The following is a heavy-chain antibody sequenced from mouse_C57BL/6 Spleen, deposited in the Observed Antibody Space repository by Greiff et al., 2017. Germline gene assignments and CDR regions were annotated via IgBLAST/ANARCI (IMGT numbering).Heavy chain of an antibody. CDR1: GYTFTSYW. CDR3: ARFGTTEDAMDY. V-gene: IGHV1-50*01. D-gene: IGHD1-1*01. Sequence: QVQLQQPGAELVKPGASVKLSCKASGYTFTSYWMQWVKQRPGQGLEWIGEIDPSDSYTNYNQKFKGKATLTVDTSSSTAYMQLSSLTSEDSAVYYCARFGTTEDAMDYWGQGTSVTVSS. J-gene: IGHJ4*01. CDR2: IDPSDSYT.